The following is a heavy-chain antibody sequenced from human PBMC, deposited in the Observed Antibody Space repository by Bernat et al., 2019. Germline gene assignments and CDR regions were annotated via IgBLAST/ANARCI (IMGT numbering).Heavy chain of an antibody. CDR3: VKEWERRKEAFDI. CDR2: IRYDGSGK. CDR1: GFSFSNSG. V-gene: IGHV3-30*02. J-gene: IGHJ3*02. D-gene: IGHD1-26*01. Sequence: QVDLVESGGGVVQPGGSLRLSCAASGFSFSNSGIHWVRQAPGKGLEWVAFIRYDGSGKFYAESVKGRFTISRDNSKSTQDLQMNSLRVEDTAVYYCVKEWERRKEAFDIWGRGAMVSVSS.